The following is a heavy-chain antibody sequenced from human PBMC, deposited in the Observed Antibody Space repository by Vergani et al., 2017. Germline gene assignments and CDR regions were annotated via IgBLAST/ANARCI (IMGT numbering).Heavy chain of an antibody. D-gene: IGHD3-10*01. Sequence: EVQLVESGGGLVQPGRSLRLSCAASGFTFSSYWMSWVRQAPGKGLEWVANIKQDGSEKYYVDSVKGRFTISRDNAKNSLYLQMNSLRAEDTAVYYCARAPYILTIWFGDSCYYFDYWGQGTLVTVSS. CDR1: GFTFSSYW. V-gene: IGHV3-7*01. CDR2: IKQDGSEK. CDR3: ARAPYILTIWFGDSCYYFDY. J-gene: IGHJ4*02.